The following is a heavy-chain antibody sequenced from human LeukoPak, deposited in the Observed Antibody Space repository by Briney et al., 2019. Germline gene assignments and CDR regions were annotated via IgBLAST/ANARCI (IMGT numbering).Heavy chain of an antibody. CDR2: FYLGGGP. D-gene: IGHD5-18*01. J-gene: IGHJ4*02. CDR1: GAAISSYY. Sequence: SETLSLTCTVSGAAISSYYWSWLRQPPGKGLECIGHFYLGGGPNYNPSLKSRVTISVDTSKNQFSLKLSSVTAADTAVYYCARDRRIQLWLDPNYFDYWGQGTLVTVSS. V-gene: IGHV4-4*09. CDR3: ARDRRIQLWLDPNYFDY.